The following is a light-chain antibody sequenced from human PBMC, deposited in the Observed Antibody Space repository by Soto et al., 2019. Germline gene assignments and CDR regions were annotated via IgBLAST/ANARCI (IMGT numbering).Light chain of an antibody. CDR1: ESVSSSY. Sequence: EIRMTQSPSTLSVSPGGRATLSCRASESVSSSYLAWYQQKPGQAPRLLIYGASSRATGIPDRFSGSGSGTDFTLTISRLEPEDFAVYYCQQYGSSPTWTFGQGTKVDIK. V-gene: IGKV3-20*01. CDR3: QQYGSSPTWT. CDR2: GAS. J-gene: IGKJ1*01.